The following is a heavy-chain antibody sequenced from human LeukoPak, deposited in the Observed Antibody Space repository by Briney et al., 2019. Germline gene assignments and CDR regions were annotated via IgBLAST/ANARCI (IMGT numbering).Heavy chain of an antibody. CDR2: IIPIFGTA. Sequence: GSSVKVSCKASGGTFSSYAISWVRQAPGQGLEWMGGIIPIFGTANYAQKFQGRVTITADESASTAYMELSSLRSEDTAVYYCARDQRYYGSGVYGMDVWGQGTTVTVSS. J-gene: IGHJ6*02. D-gene: IGHD3-10*01. CDR1: GGTFSSYA. CDR3: ARDQRYYGSGVYGMDV. V-gene: IGHV1-69*01.